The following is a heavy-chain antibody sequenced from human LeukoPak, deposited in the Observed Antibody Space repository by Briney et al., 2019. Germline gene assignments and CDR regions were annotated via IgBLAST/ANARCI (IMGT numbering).Heavy chain of an antibody. CDR2: ISWNSGSI. CDR1: GFTFDDYA. Sequence: GRSLRLSCAASGFTFDDYAMHWARQAPGKGLEWVSGISWNSGSIGYADSVKGRFTISRDNAKNSLYLQMNSLRAEDTALYYCAGPGRYGANLDDAFDIWGQGTMVTVSS. J-gene: IGHJ3*02. CDR3: AGPGRYGANLDDAFDI. D-gene: IGHD4/OR15-4a*01. V-gene: IGHV3-9*01.